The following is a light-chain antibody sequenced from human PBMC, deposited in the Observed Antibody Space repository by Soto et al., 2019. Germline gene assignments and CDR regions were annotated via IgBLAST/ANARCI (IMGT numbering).Light chain of an antibody. V-gene: IGLV2-14*01. CDR3: SSYTSSNTFV. J-gene: IGLJ1*01. CDR2: DVS. Sequence: QSALTQPASVSASPGQSITISCTGTSSDVGGYNYVSWYQQHPGKAPKLLIYDVSNRPSGVSDRFSGSKSGDTASLTISGLQAEDAADYYCSSYTSSNTFVFGTGTKVTVL. CDR1: SSDVGGYNY.